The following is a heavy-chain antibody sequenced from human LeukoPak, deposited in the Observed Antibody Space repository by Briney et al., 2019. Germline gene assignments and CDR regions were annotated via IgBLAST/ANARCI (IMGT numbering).Heavy chain of an antibody. D-gene: IGHD3-22*01. V-gene: IGHV1-8*01. CDR2: MDGSSGKT. J-gene: IGHJ3*02. Sequence: GASVKVSCKTSRYTFTSSDINWRRQATGQGLEWMGGMDGSSGKTAYAQKFLGRVTITRNTSISTAYMELSSLTSEDTAVYYCANLCYYVSSGYDATDIWGQGTMVTVSS. CDR3: ANLCYYVSSGYDATDI. CDR1: RYTFTSSD.